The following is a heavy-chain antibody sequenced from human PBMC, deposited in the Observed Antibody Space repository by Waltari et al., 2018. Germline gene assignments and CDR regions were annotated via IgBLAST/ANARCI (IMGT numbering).Heavy chain of an antibody. CDR3: ARVAWGLGQDN. V-gene: IGHV3-7*03. CDR2: MNQDGSAK. J-gene: IGHJ4*02. D-gene: IGHD3-16*01. Sequence: EVQLVESGGGLVQPGGALRLSCAASGCRFSDFWMSWVRQAPEKGLEWVATMNQDGSAKLYVDSVRGRFTVSRDNAKNSLFLQMNSLRAEDTAVYYCARVAWGLGQDNWGQGTLVTVSS. CDR1: GCRFSDFW.